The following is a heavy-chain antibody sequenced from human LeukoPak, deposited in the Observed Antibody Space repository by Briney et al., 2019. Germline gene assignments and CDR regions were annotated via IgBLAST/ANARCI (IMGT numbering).Heavy chain of an antibody. D-gene: IGHD3-22*01. CDR2: IDTKTGNP. CDR1: GYTFSSCA. Sequence: ASVKVSCKASGYTFSSCAINWVRQAPGQGLEYMGWIDTKTGNPTYAQGFTGRFVFSLDTSVSTAYLQVSSLKAEDTAVYYCAIHPSDSSGYFSYWGQGALVTVSS. CDR3: AIHPSDSSGYFSY. V-gene: IGHV7-4-1*02. J-gene: IGHJ4*02.